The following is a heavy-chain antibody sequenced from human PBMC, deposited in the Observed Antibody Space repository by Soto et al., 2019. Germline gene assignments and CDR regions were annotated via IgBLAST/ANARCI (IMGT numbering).Heavy chain of an antibody. J-gene: IGHJ6*02. V-gene: IGHV1-46*01. Sequence: ASVKVSCKASVCIFTSYYMHWVRQAPGQGLGWMGIINPSGGSTSYAQKFQGRVTMTRDTSTSTVYMELSSLRSEDTAVYYCARGGITMVRGVIITGPLGMDVWGQGTTVTVSS. D-gene: IGHD3-10*01. CDR2: INPSGGST. CDR1: VCIFTSYY. CDR3: ARGGITMVRGVIITGPLGMDV.